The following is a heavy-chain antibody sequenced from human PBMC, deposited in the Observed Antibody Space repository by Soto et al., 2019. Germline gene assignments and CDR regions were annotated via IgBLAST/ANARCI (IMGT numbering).Heavy chain of an antibody. V-gene: IGHV3-21*01. CDR1: GFTFSSYS. Sequence: EVQLMESGGGLVKPGGSLRLSCAASGFTFSSYSMNWVRQAPGKGLEWVSSISSSSSYIYYADSVKGRFTISRDNAKNSLYLQMNSLRAEDTAVYYCARTGEQWLVFDYWGQGTLVTVSS. CDR2: ISSSSSYI. CDR3: ARTGEQWLVFDY. D-gene: IGHD6-19*01. J-gene: IGHJ4*02.